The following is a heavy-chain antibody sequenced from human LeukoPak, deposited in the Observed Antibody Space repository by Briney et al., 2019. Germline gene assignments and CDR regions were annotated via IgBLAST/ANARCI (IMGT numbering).Heavy chain of an antibody. CDR3: AKEYSGYDFFDY. V-gene: IGHV3-30*18. CDR2: ISYDGSNK. J-gene: IGHJ4*02. CDR1: GFTFSSYG. D-gene: IGHD5-12*01. Sequence: GGSLRLSCAASGFTFSSYGLHWVRQAPGKGLEWVAVISYDGSNKYYADSVKGRFTISRDNSKNTLYLQMNSLRAEDTAVYYCAKEYSGYDFFDYWGQGTLVTVSS.